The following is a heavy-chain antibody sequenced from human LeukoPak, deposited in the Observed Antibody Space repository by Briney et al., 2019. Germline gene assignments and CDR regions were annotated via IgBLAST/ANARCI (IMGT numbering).Heavy chain of an antibody. D-gene: IGHD4-17*01. Sequence: PSETLSLTCSVSGGSISSGGHYWNWIRQHPGKGLEWIGYISYSGSTYYNAPLKSRVTISVDTSKNQFSLRLRSVTAADTAVYYCVRDARGDGDYGWFDPWGQGALVTISS. CDR3: VRDARGDGDYGWFDP. V-gene: IGHV4-31*03. CDR2: ISYSGST. CDR1: GGSISSGGHY. J-gene: IGHJ5*02.